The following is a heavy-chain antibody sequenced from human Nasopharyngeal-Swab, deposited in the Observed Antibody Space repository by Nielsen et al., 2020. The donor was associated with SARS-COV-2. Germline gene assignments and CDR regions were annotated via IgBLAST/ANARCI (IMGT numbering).Heavy chain of an antibody. D-gene: IGHD5-12*01. Sequence: SETLSLTCTVSGGSISSSSYYWGWIRQPPGKGLEWIGSIYYSGSTYYNPSLKSRVTISVDTSKNQFSLKLSSVTAADTAVYYCARDDGYDLLDYWGQGTQVTVSS. CDR1: GGSISSSSYY. CDR2: IYYSGST. V-gene: IGHV4-39*07. J-gene: IGHJ4*02. CDR3: ARDDGYDLLDY.